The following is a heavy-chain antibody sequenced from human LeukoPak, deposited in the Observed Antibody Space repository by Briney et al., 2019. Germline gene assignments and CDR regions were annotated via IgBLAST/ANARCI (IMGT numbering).Heavy chain of an antibody. CDR3: ARQRGNSYGMDV. D-gene: IGHD6-25*01. J-gene: IGHJ6*02. V-gene: IGHV3-74*01. CDR2: IEGDGSRT. Sequence: GGSLRLSCAAPGFTFSSYAMSWVRQAPGKGLVWVSHIEGDGSRTTYADSVKGRFTISRDNAKNTLYLQMNSLRAEDTAVYYCARQRGNSYGMDVWGQGTTVTVSS. CDR1: GFTFSSYA.